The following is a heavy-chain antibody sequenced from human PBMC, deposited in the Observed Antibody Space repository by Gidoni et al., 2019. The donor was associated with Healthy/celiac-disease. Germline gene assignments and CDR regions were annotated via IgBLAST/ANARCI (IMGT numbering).Heavy chain of an antibody. CDR3: ARDRKGIPMPLDY. CDR1: GFTFSSYS. V-gene: IGHV3-48*01. CDR2: ISSSSSTI. Sequence: EVQLVESGGGLVQPGGSLRLSCAASGFTFSSYSMNWVRQAPGKGLEWVSYISSSSSTIYYADSVKGRFTISRDNAKNSLYLQMNSLRAEDTAVYYCARDRKGIPMPLDYWAQGTLVTVSS. J-gene: IGHJ4*02. D-gene: IGHD2-2*01.